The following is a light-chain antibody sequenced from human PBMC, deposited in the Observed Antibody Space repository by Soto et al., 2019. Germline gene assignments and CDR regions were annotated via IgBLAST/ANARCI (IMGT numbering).Light chain of an antibody. Sequence: DIVMTQSPLSLPVTPGEPASISCRSSQCLLHSNGYNYLDWYLQKPGQSPQLLIYLGSNRASGVPDRFSGSGSGTDFTLKISRVEAEDVGVYYCMQALQTPTTFGQGTKVEIK. CDR2: LGS. J-gene: IGKJ1*01. V-gene: IGKV2-28*01. CDR1: QCLLHSNGYNY. CDR3: MQALQTPTT.